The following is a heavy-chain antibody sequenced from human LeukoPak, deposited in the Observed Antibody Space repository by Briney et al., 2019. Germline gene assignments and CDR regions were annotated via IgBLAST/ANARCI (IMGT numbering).Heavy chain of an antibody. CDR1: GFTFSDYS. CDR3: ARDHNWAFDS. V-gene: IGHV3-21*05. J-gene: IGHJ4*02. Sequence: GGSLRLSCAASGFTFSDYSMNWVRQAPGRGLEWLSYIGLASGFTSYADSVKVRFAISSDTARNSLYLHLNSLRAEDTAVYFCARDHNWAFDSWGQGTLVTVSS. D-gene: IGHD1-20*01. CDR2: IGLASGFT.